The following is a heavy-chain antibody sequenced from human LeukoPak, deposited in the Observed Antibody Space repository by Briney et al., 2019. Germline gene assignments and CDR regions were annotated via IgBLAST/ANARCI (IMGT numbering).Heavy chain of an antibody. V-gene: IGHV3-48*03. CDR2: ISSSGSTI. CDR1: GFTFSSYE. J-gene: IGHJ6*03. CDR3: ARDRTPTYYDFWSGYYPGYYYMDV. Sequence: GGSLRLSCAASGFTFSSYEMNWVRQAPGKGLEWVSYISSSGSTIYYADSVKGRFTISRDNAKNSLYLQMNSLRAEDTAVYYCARDRTPTYYDFWSGYYPGYYYMDVWGKGTTVTVSS. D-gene: IGHD3-3*01.